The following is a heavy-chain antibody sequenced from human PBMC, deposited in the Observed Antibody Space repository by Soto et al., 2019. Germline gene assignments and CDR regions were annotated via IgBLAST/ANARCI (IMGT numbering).Heavy chain of an antibody. J-gene: IGHJ6*02. D-gene: IGHD4-17*01. CDR1: GFTFSSYA. CDR2: ISGSGGST. Sequence: GGSLRLSCAASGFTFSSYAMSWVRQAPGKGLEWVSAISGSGGSTYYADSVKGRFTISRDNSKNTLYLQMNSLRAEDTAVYYCANSPPPYGDYLNYYYYYGMDVWGQGTTVTVSS. V-gene: IGHV3-23*01. CDR3: ANSPPPYGDYLNYYYYYGMDV.